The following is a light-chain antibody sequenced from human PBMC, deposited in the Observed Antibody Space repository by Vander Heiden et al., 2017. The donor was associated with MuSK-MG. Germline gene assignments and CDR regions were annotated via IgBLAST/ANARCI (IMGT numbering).Light chain of an antibody. CDR3: QKLNNDPRT. CDR1: QGISSY. V-gene: IGKV1-9*01. CDR2: AAS. Sequence: DIQLTPSPSFLSASVGDRVTITCRASQGISSYLAWYQQKPGRAPKLLIYAASTLQSGVPSRFSGSGSGTEFTLTISSLQPEDVATYYCQKLNNDPRTFGQGTKVEIK. J-gene: IGKJ1*01.